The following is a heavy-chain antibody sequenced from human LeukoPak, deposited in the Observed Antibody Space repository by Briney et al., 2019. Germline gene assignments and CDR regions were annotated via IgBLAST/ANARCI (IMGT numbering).Heavy chain of an antibody. J-gene: IGHJ4*02. V-gene: IGHV3-23*01. CDR1: GITLSNYA. CDR3: AKRGVVIRVILVGFHKEAYYFDS. CDR2: ISGSGGGT. Sequence: PGGSLRLSCAVSGITLSNYAMSWVRQAPGKGLEWVASISGSGGGTHYADSVKGRFTISGDNPKNTLYLQMNNLRAGDTAVYFCAKRGVVIRVILVGFHKEAYYFDSWGQGALVTVSS. D-gene: IGHD3-22*01.